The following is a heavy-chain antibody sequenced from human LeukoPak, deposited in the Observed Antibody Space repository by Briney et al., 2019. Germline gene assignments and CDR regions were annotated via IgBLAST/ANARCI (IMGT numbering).Heavy chain of an antibody. V-gene: IGHV4-59*01. CDR3: ATYSTASVGFHY. CDR1: GVSITNYY. Sequence: SETLSLTCIVSGVSITNYYWTWIRQPPGEGLEWIGYVFYTGSTNYNPSLEGRVTISVDTSKNQVSLKLTSMTAADTAVYYCATYSTASVGFHYWGRGTLVTVSS. J-gene: IGHJ4*02. D-gene: IGHD6-13*01. CDR2: VFYTGST.